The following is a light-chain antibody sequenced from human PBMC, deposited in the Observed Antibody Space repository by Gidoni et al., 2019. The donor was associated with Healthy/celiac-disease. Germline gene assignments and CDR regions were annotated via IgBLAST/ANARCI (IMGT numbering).Light chain of an antibody. CDR1: QIISIY. V-gene: IGKV1-39*01. J-gene: IGKJ1*01. CDR2: AAT. Sequence: DIQMTQSPSSLSASVGDRVTITCRASQIISIYLNWNQQKPGKAPKLLIYAATSLQSEVPSRVSGSGSGADFTISIIKLQPEEFETCYCQRSYSTPLTFGQGTKVEIK. CDR3: QRSYSTPLT.